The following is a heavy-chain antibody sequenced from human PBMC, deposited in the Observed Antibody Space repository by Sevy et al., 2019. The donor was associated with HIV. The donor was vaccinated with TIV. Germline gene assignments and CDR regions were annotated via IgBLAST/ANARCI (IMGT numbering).Heavy chain of an antibody. CDR3: ARDAPNCSGGSCYSGYYYGMDV. CDR2: ISSSSSDI. Sequence: GGSLRLSCAASGFTFSSYSMNWVRQAPGKGLEWVSSISSSSSDIYYADSVKGRFTISRDNAKNSLYLQMNSLRAEDTAVYYCARDAPNCSGGSCYSGYYYGMDVWGQGTTVTVSS. J-gene: IGHJ6*02. V-gene: IGHV3-21*01. D-gene: IGHD2-15*01. CDR1: GFTFSSYS.